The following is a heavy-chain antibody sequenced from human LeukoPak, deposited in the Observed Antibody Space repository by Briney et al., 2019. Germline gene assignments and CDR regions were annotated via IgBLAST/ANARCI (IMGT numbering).Heavy chain of an antibody. CDR3: ARESSYYDFWSGYYIPYFDY. Sequence: ASVKVSCKASGYTFTSYAMHWVRQAPGQRLEWMGWSNAGNGNTKYSREFQGRVTITRDTSASTAYMELSSLRSEDMAVYYCARESSYYDFWSGYYIPYFDYWGQGTLVTVSS. D-gene: IGHD3-3*01. V-gene: IGHV1-3*02. CDR2: SNAGNGNT. CDR1: GYTFTSYA. J-gene: IGHJ4*02.